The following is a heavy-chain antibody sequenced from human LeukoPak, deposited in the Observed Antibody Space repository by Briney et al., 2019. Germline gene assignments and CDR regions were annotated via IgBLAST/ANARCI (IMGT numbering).Heavy chain of an antibody. CDR3: AKVRWQQLETYYFDY. J-gene: IGHJ4*02. V-gene: IGHV3-30*18. D-gene: IGHD6-13*01. CDR1: GITLSSYA. Sequence: PGRSLRLSCAASGITLSSYAMHWVRQAPGKGLEWVALISYDGSNKYYADSVKGRFTISRDNSKNTLYLQMNSLRAEDTAVYYCAKVRWQQLETYYFDYWGQGTLVTVPS. CDR2: ISYDGSNK.